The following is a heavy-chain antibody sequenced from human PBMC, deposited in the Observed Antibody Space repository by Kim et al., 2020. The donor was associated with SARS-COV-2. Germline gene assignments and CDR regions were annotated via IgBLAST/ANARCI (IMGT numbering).Heavy chain of an antibody. CDR1: GFTFSNAW. Sequence: GGSLRLSCAASGFTFSNAWMSWVRQAPGKGLEWVGRIKSKTDGGTTDYAAPVKGRFTISRDDSKNTLYLQMNSLKTEDTAVYYCTTGGEWERRTYNYYYYLDVWGKGTTVTVSS. D-gene: IGHD1-26*01. V-gene: IGHV3-15*01. CDR2: IKSKTDGGTT. CDR3: TTGGEWERRTYNYYYYLDV. J-gene: IGHJ6*03.